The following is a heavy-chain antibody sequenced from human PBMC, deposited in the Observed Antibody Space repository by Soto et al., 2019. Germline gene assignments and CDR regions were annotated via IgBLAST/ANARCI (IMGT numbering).Heavy chain of an antibody. Sequence: KPSETLSLTCSVSGASIRSGGYYWSWLRHSPGKGLEWIGHIYYTGSTFYSPSLKSRLTISLDTSKNQFSLDLRSVTAPDTAMYYCARIEMASIKWGRGTLVTVSS. CDR1: GASIRSGGYY. J-gene: IGHJ4*02. CDR2: IYYTGST. CDR3: ARIEMASIK. V-gene: IGHV4-31*03.